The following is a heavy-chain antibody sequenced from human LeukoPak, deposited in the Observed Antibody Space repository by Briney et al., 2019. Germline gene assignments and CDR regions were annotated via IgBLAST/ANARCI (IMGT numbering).Heavy chain of an antibody. CDR1: GFTFSGYW. J-gene: IGHJ4*02. V-gene: IGHV3-74*01. Sequence: PGGSLRLSCAASGFTFSGYWIHWVRQAPVKGREWVSRVYSDGSRTDYADSVKGRFTISRDNAKNTLFLHMHSLRPEDTAVYYCTRSPYSSSWTFEYWGQGTLVSVPS. CDR3: TRSPYSSSWTFEY. CDR2: VYSDGSRT. D-gene: IGHD6-13*01.